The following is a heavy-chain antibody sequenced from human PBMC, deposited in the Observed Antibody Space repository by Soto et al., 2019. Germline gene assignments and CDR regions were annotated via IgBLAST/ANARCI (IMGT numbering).Heavy chain of an antibody. CDR1: GDSVSSNSAA. J-gene: IGHJ3*02. CDR3: AKGPYPRDAFDI. D-gene: IGHD3-16*01. V-gene: IGHV6-1*01. Sequence: QSQTLSLTCAISGDSVSSNSAAWNWIRQSPSRGLEWLGRTYYRSKWYNDYAVSVKSRITINPDTSKNQFSLQLNSVTPEDTAVYYCAKGPYPRDAFDIWGQGTMVTVSS. CDR2: TYYRSKWYN.